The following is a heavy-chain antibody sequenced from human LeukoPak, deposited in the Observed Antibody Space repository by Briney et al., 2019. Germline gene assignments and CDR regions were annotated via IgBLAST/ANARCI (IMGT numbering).Heavy chain of an antibody. Sequence: GGSLRLSCAASGFTFSSYSMNWVRQAPGKGLEWVSSISSSSSYIYYADSVKGRFTISRDNAKNSLYLQMNSLRAEDTAVYYCARADSDGSGSYDYWGQGTLVTVSS. J-gene: IGHJ4*02. CDR2: ISSSSSYI. CDR3: ARADSDGSGSYDY. D-gene: IGHD3-10*01. CDR1: GFTFSSYS. V-gene: IGHV3-21*01.